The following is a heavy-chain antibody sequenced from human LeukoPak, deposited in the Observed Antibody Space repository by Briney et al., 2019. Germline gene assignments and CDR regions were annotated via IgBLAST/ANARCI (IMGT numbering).Heavy chain of an antibody. CDR3: ATYDNWVAGDV. V-gene: IGHV3-7*01. Sequence: TGGPLRLPCAASEFMFSDYWMSWVPQAPGKGPEWLASINKDGSEEYYADSVKGRFTVSRDNAKNSLFLQMNNLRVEDTAIYYCATYDNWVAGDVWGQGTTVSVSS. J-gene: IGHJ6*02. D-gene: IGHD1-1*01. CDR2: INKDGSEE. CDR1: EFMFSDYW.